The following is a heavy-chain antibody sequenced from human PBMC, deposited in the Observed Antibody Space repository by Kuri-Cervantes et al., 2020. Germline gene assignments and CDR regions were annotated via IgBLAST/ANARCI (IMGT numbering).Heavy chain of an antibody. CDR1: GYSFTSYW. J-gene: IGHJ5*02. CDR2: IYPGDSDT. CDR3: ARQGRFYYDSSGYYPFDL. D-gene: IGHD3-22*01. Sequence: KVSCKGSGYSFTSYWIGWVRQMPGKGLEWVGIIYPGDSDTRYSPSFQGQVTISADKSISTAYLQWSSLKASDTAMYYCARQGRFYYDSSGYYPFDLWGQGTPVTVSS. V-gene: IGHV5-51*01.